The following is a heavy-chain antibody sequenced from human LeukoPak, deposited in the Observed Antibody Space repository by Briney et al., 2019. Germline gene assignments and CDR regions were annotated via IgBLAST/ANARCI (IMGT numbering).Heavy chain of an antibody. CDR2: ISSSGSTI. D-gene: IGHD6-6*01. Sequence: GGSLRLSCAASGFTCSDYYMSWIRQAPGKGLEWVSYISSSGSTIYYADSVKGRFTISRDNAKNSLYLQMNSLRAEDTAVYYCARDVGIAARQDWFDPWGQGTLVTVSS. CDR3: ARDVGIAARQDWFDP. CDR1: GFTCSDYY. J-gene: IGHJ5*02. V-gene: IGHV3-11*01.